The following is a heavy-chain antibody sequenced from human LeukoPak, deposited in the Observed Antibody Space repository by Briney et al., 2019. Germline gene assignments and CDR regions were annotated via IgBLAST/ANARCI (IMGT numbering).Heavy chain of an antibody. D-gene: IGHD5-18*01. Sequence: PSETLSLTCTVSGDAITSDKYYWGWIRQPPGKGLEWIGYIYYSGSTNCNPSLKSRVTISVDTSKNQFSLKLSSVTAADTAVYYCARGSYGYYFDYWGQGTLVTVSS. CDR1: GDAITSDKYY. CDR3: ARGSYGYYFDY. J-gene: IGHJ4*02. CDR2: IYYSGST. V-gene: IGHV4-61*01.